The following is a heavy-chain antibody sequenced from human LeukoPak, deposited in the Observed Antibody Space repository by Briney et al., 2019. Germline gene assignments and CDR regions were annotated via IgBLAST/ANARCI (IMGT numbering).Heavy chain of an antibody. CDR3: ARDGELGSPADAFDI. CDR2: IKQVGSET. V-gene: IGHV3-7*01. Sequence: QPGGSLRLSCAASGFTFRSYWMTWVRQYPGKGLEWVANIKQVGSETYYADSVKGRFTISRDNAKRSLYLQMNSLRAEDTAVYYCARDGELGSPADAFDIWGQGTMVTVSS. J-gene: IGHJ3*02. CDR1: GFTFRSYW. D-gene: IGHD1-26*01.